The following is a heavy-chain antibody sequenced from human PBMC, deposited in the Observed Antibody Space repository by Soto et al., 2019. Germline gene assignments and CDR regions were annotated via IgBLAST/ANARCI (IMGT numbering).Heavy chain of an antibody. D-gene: IGHD2-2*01. CDR2: ISYDGSNK. CDR1: GFTFSSYG. Sequence: GGSLRLSCAASGFTFSSYGMHWVRQAPGKGLEWVAVISYDGSNKYYADSVKGRFTISRDNSKNTLYLQMNSLRAEDTAAYYCAKDLVAAFDIWGQGTMVTVSS. J-gene: IGHJ3*02. V-gene: IGHV3-30*18. CDR3: AKDLVAAFDI.